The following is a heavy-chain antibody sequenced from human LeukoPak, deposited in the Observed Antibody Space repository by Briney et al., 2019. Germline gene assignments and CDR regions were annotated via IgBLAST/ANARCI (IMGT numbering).Heavy chain of an antibody. J-gene: IGHJ5*02. CDR2: ISGSGGST. Sequence: GGSLRLSCAASGFTFSSYAMSWVRQAPGKGLEWVSAISGSGGSTYYADSVKGRFTISRDNSKNTLYLQMNSLRAEDTAVYYCARDLTAYSSGWYLGWFDPWGQGTLVTVSS. V-gene: IGHV3-23*01. CDR1: GFTFSSYA. CDR3: ARDLTAYSSGWYLGWFDP. D-gene: IGHD6-19*01.